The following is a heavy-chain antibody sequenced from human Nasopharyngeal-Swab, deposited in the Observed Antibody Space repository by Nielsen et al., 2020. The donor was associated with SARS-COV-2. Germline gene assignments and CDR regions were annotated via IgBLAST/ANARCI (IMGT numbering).Heavy chain of an antibody. Sequence: GGSLRLSCTVSGFTFSSYWMHWVRQAPGKGLVWISHIDSEGSNINYADSVRGRFTVSRDNAKNTLYLQMDSLRAEDTALYYCARMQGLGKWGNYMDAWGKGTTVTVSS. D-gene: IGHD3-16*01. CDR1: GFTFSSYW. CDR3: ARMQGLGKWGNYMDA. J-gene: IGHJ6*03. V-gene: IGHV3-74*01. CDR2: IDSEGSNI.